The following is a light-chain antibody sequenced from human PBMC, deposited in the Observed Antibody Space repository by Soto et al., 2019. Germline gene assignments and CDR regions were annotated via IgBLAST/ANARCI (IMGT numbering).Light chain of an antibody. CDR3: CSYGGNF. V-gene: IGLV2-11*01. CDR2: DVS. CDR1: SSDVGAYNY. Sequence: QSALTQPRSVSGSPGQSVTISCTGTSSDVGAYNYVSWYQQHPGKAPKLMIYDVSKRPSGVPDRFSGSKSGNTASLTISGLQAEDEADYYCCSYGGNFFGTGTKLTVL. J-gene: IGLJ1*01.